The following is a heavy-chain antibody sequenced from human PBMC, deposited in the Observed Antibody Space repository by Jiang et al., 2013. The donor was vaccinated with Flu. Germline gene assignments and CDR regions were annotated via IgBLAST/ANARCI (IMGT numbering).Heavy chain of an antibody. CDR2: VHRNGDT. D-gene: IGHD2-21*01. V-gene: IGHV4-59*01. Sequence: GPGLVKPSETLSLTCSVSGGSISSYYWHWIRQPPGKGLEWIGYVHRNGDTRYNPSLESRVSMSVDTFNNQFSLRLGSVTAADTAIYYCAREYSASDFWGQGTMVTVSA. CDR1: GGSISSYY. CDR3: AREYSASDF. J-gene: IGHJ3*01.